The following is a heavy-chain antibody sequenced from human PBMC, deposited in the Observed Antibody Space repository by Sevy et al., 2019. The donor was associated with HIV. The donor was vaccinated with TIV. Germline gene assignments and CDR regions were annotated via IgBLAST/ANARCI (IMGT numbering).Heavy chain of an antibody. J-gene: IGHJ4*02. Sequence: GGSLRLSCKASGFTFSSFWMQWVRQAPGKGLEWVANIRQDGNEIYYGGSVKGRFTISRDNAKNALYLQMDGLRAEDTGLYYCARRYFDLWGQGTLVTVSS. V-gene: IGHV3-7*01. CDR2: IRQDGNEI. CDR1: GFTFSSFW. CDR3: ARRYFDL.